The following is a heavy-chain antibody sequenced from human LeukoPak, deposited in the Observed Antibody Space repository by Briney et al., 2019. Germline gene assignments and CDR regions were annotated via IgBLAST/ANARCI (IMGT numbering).Heavy chain of an antibody. CDR2: IYHSGST. J-gene: IGHJ5*02. CDR1: GYSISSGYY. D-gene: IGHD3-16*01. Sequence: SETLSLTCTVSGYSISSGYYWGWIRQPPGKGLEWIGSIYHSGSTYYNPSLKSRVTISVDTSKNQFSLKLSSVTAADTAVYYCAREAGGYERANWFDPWGQGTLVTVSS. CDR3: AREAGGYERANWFDP. V-gene: IGHV4-38-2*02.